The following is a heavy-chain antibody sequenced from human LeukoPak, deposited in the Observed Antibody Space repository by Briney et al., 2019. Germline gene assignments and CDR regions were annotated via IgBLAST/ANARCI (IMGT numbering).Heavy chain of an antibody. CDR3: AGYYYDSSGYFDY. J-gene: IGHJ4*02. V-gene: IGHV3-30-3*01. CDR1: GFTFSSYA. Sequence: AGGSLRLSCAASGFTFSSYAMHWVRQAPGKGLEWVAVISYDGSNKYYADSVKGRFTISRDNSKNTLYLQMNSLRAEDTAVYYCAGYYYDSSGYFDYWGQGTLVTVSS. D-gene: IGHD3-22*01. CDR2: ISYDGSNK.